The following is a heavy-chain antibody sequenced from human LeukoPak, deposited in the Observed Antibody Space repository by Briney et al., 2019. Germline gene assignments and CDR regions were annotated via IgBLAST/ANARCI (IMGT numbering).Heavy chain of an antibody. CDR1: GYSISSAYY. Sequence: PSETLSLTCTVSGYSISSAYYWGWIRQPPGKGLEWIGSIYHSGSTNYNPSLKSRVTISVDTSKNQFSLKLSSVTAADTAVYYCASLLNFSYFDYWGQGTLVTVSS. V-gene: IGHV4-38-2*02. CDR2: IYHSGST. D-gene: IGHD2/OR15-2a*01. CDR3: ASLLNFSYFDY. J-gene: IGHJ4*02.